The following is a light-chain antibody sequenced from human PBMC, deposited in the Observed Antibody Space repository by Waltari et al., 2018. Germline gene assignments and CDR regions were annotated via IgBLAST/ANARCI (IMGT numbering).Light chain of an antibody. J-gene: IGLJ6*01. CDR1: NIGSKS. CDR2: YGS. CDR3: QVWDSSSDHNV. Sequence: SYVLTQPPSVSVAPGKTARITCGGNNIGSKSVHWYQQKPGQGPGVVIYYGSDGAPGIPERCSGSNSGNTATLTISRVEAGDEADYYCQVWDSSSDHNVFGSGTKVTVL. V-gene: IGLV3-21*04.